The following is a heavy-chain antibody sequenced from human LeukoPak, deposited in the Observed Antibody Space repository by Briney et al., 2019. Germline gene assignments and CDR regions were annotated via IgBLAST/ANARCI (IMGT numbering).Heavy chain of an antibody. Sequence: GGSLRLSCAASGFTVSSNYMSWVRPAPGKGLGWVSVIYSGGSTYYADSVKGRFTISRDNSKNTLYLQMNSLRAEDTAVYYCARDPTVVTGGGYFDYWGQGTLVTVSS. D-gene: IGHD4-23*01. CDR1: GFTVSSNY. CDR3: ARDPTVVTGGGYFDY. CDR2: IYSGGST. V-gene: IGHV3-66*02. J-gene: IGHJ4*02.